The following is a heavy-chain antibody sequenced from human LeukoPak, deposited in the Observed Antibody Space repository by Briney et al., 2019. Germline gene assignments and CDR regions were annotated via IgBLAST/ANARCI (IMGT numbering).Heavy chain of an antibody. CDR2: IIPIFGTA. Sequence: SVKVSCKASGGTFSSYAISWVRQAPGQGLEWMGGIIPIFGTASYPQKFQGRVTITADESTSTAYMALSSLRSEDTAVYYCARGIAARRSYYYYYMDVWGKGTTVTVSS. J-gene: IGHJ6*03. CDR1: GGTFSSYA. D-gene: IGHD6-6*01. CDR3: ARGIAARRSYYYYYMDV. V-gene: IGHV1-69*13.